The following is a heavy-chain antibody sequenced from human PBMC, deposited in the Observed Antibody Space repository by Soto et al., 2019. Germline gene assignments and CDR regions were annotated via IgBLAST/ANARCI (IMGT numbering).Heavy chain of an antibody. CDR2: INHSGST. D-gene: IGHD5-12*01. Sequence: PSETLSLTCTVSGGSISSGGYYWSWIRQHPGKGLEWIGEINHSGSTNYNPSLKSRVTISVDTSKNQFSLKLSSVTAADTAVYYCARVVTRTRDIVATTYSRDMDVWGKGTTVTVSS. V-gene: IGHV4-39*07. CDR3: ARVVTRTRDIVATTYSRDMDV. CDR1: GGSISSGGYY. J-gene: IGHJ6*03.